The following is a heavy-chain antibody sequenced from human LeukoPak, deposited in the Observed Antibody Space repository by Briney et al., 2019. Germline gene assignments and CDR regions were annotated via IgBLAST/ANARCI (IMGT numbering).Heavy chain of an antibody. J-gene: IGHJ6*02. CDR3: ATVGYYDSSGHYYYYYGMDV. D-gene: IGHD3-22*01. CDR1: GYTLTELS. V-gene: IGHV1-24*01. Sequence: ASVKVSCKVSGYTLTELSRHWVRQAPGKELEWMGGFDPEDGETIYAQKFQGRVTMTEDTSTDTAYMELSSLRSEDTAVYYCATVGYYDSSGHYYYYYGMDVWGQGTTVTVSS. CDR2: FDPEDGET.